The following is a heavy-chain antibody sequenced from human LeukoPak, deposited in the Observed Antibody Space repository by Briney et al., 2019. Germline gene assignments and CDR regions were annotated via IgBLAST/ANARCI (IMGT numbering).Heavy chain of an antibody. V-gene: IGHV4-61*02. J-gene: IGHJ4*02. Sequence: SQTLSLXCTVSGGSISSGSYYWSWIRQPAGKGLEWIGRIYTSGSTNYNPSLKSRVTISVDTSKNQFSLKLSSVTAADTAVYYCARERNYYDSSGYYCWGQGTLVTVSS. D-gene: IGHD3-22*01. CDR2: IYTSGST. CDR3: ARERNYYDSSGYYC. CDR1: GGSISSGSYY.